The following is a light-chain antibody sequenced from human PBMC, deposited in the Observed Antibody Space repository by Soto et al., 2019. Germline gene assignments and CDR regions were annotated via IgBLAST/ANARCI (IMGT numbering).Light chain of an antibody. CDR2: EVN. CDR3: CSYGFAGSDYLV. V-gene: IGLV2-8*01. Sequence: QSVLTQPPSASGSPGQPVTISCTGASSDVGGNDYVSWYQHHPGKVPKLMIFEVNKRPSGVPHRFSGSKSGNTASLTVSGLQAEDEADYYCCSYGFAGSDYLVFGGGTKLTVL. J-gene: IGLJ3*02. CDR1: SSDVGGNDY.